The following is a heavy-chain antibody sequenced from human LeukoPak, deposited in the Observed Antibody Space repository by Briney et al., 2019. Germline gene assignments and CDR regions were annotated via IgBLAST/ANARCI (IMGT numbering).Heavy chain of an antibody. J-gene: IGHJ4*02. CDR3: AKAPHARVVTTASFTSEFDY. D-gene: IGHD5-12*01. CDR2: ISYDGSNK. CDR1: GFTFSTYG. Sequence: GGSLRLSCAASGFTFSTYGMHWVRQAPGKGLEWVAVISYDGSNKYYADSVKGRFTISRDNSKNTLSLQMNSLRAEDTAVYYCAKAPHARVVTTASFTSEFDYWGQGTLVTVSS. V-gene: IGHV3-30*18.